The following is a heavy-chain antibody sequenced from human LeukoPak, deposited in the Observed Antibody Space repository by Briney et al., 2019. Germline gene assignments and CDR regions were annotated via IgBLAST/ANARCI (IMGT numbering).Heavy chain of an antibody. D-gene: IGHD5-18*01. CDR2: IYYSGST. CDR1: GGSISSYY. J-gene: IGHJ4*02. V-gene: IGHV4-59*01. Sequence: PSETLSLTCTVSGGSISSYYWSWIRQPPGKGLEWIGYIYYSGSTNYNPSLKSRVTISVDTSKNQFSLKLSSVTAADTAVYYCAIHRGYSYGWLDYWGQETLVTVSS. CDR3: AIHRGYSYGWLDY.